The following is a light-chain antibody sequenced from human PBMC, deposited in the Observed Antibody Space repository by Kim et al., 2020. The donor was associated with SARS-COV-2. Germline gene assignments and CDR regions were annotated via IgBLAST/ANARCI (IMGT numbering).Light chain of an antibody. CDR1: QTISSW. Sequence: DIKMTQSPSTLSASVGDTVTITCRASQTISSWLAWYQQKPGKAPKLLIYEASTLESGVPSRFSDSGSGTEFTLTISSLQPDDFATYYCQQYNTYSTFGQGTKVDIK. J-gene: IGKJ1*01. V-gene: IGKV1-5*03. CDR2: EAS. CDR3: QQYNTYST.